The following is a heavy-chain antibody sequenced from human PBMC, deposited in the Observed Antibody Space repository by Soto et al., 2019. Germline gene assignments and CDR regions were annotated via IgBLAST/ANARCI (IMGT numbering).Heavy chain of an antibody. CDR3: ARAPAGGIAVAGSSFWFDP. Sequence: QVQLVQSGAEVKKPGASVKVSCKASGYTFTGYYMHWVRQAPGQGLEWMGWINPNSGGTNYAQKFQGWVTMTRETSISTAYMELSRLRSDDTAVYYCARAPAGGIAVAGSSFWFDPWGQGTLVTVSS. CDR2: INPNSGGT. CDR1: GYTFTGYY. V-gene: IGHV1-2*04. D-gene: IGHD6-19*01. J-gene: IGHJ5*02.